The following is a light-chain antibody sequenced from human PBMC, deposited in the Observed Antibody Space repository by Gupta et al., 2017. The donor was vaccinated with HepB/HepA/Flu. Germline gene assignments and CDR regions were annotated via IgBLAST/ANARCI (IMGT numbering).Light chain of an antibody. CDR2: AAS. Sequence: DIVVTLSPPTLSVSRGERATLSCRASHSVSSNLAWYQQKAGQAPRLLIYAASTRATGIPARFSGSGSGTVFTLTISSLQSEDFAVYYCQHGNNCPGTFGQGTKVEIK. CDR3: QHGNNCPGT. J-gene: IGKJ1*01. CDR1: HSVSSN. V-gene: IGKV3-15*01.